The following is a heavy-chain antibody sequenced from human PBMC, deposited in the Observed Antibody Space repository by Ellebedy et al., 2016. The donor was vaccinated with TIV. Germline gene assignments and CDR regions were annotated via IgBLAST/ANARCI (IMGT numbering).Heavy chain of an antibody. D-gene: IGHD3-10*01. CDR1: GFTFSSYG. J-gene: IGHJ6*03. V-gene: IGHV3-33*01. CDR3: VRDRVSDGSGRYDPYWYMDV. CDR2: IWHDGSNK. Sequence: GGSLRLXXAASGFTFSSYGMLWVRRAPGTGLEWVAIIWHDGSNKYYGDSVKGRFTISRDNSKNTLYLQMNSLRVEDTAVYYCVRDRVSDGSGRYDPYWYMDVWGKGTTVTVSS.